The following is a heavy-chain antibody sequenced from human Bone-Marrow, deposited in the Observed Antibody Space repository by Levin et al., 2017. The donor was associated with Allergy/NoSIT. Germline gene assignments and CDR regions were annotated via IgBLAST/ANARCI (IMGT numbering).Heavy chain of an antibody. D-gene: IGHD3-3*01. CDR1: EFTFDTYA. CDR3: AKDRSSGVVPRYGMDV. J-gene: IGHJ6*02. CDR2: ISGSGDDT. Sequence: GGSLRLSCTTSEFTFDTYAINWVRQAPGKGLQWVSSISGSGDDTFYAESVKGRLIVSRDKSKNIVYLQMNSLRADDTAVYYGAKDRSSGVVPRYGMDVWGQGTRVTVS. V-gene: IGHV3-23*01.